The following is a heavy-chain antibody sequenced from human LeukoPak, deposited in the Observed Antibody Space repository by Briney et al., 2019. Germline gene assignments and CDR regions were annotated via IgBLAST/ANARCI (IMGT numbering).Heavy chain of an antibody. Sequence: SETLSLTCAVYGGSFSGYYWSWIRQPPGKGLEWIGEINHSGSTNYNPSLKSRVTISVDTSKNQFPLKLSSVTAADTAVYYCARRGYYDSSGYVFDYWGQGTLVTVSP. CDR3: ARRGYYDSSGYVFDY. CDR1: GGSFSGYY. J-gene: IGHJ4*02. D-gene: IGHD3-22*01. V-gene: IGHV4-34*01. CDR2: INHSGST.